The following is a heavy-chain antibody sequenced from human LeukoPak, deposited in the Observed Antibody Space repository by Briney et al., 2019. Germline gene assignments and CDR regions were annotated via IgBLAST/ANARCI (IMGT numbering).Heavy chain of an antibody. Sequence: SETLSLTCTVSGGSISSYYWSWIRQPAGKGLEWIGRIYTSGSTNYNPSLKSRVTMSVDTSKNQFSLKLSSVTAADTAVYYCAREIGPITLYYYYYMDVWGKGTTVTVSS. V-gene: IGHV4-4*07. D-gene: IGHD1-20*01. CDR3: AREIGPITLYYYYYMDV. CDR2: IYTSGST. CDR1: GGSISSYY. J-gene: IGHJ6*03.